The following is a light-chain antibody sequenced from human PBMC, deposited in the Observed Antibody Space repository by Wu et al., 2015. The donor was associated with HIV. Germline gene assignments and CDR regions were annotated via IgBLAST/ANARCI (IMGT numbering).Light chain of an antibody. Sequence: EIVLTQSPATLSLSPGDRATLSCRASQSIRNNYLAWYQQKPGQAPRLLIYDASSRATGIPDRFSGRGSGTDFTLIISRVEPEDFAMYYCQYYDGSPQFTFGPGTKVDI. CDR2: DAS. CDR1: QSIRNNY. V-gene: IGKV3-20*01. J-gene: IGKJ3*01. CDR3: QYYDGSPQFT.